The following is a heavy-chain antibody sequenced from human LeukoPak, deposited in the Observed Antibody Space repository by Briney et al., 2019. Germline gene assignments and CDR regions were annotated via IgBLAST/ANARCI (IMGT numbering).Heavy chain of an antibody. Sequence: SETLSLTCTVSGGSISRYYWSWIRQPAGKGLEWIGRIYTSGSTNYNPSLKSRVTMSVDTSKNQFSLKLSSVTAADTAVYYCARSLISAASLFDYWGQGTLVTVSS. J-gene: IGHJ4*02. CDR1: GGSISRYY. V-gene: IGHV4-4*07. CDR3: ARSLISAASLFDY. D-gene: IGHD2-21*01. CDR2: IYTSGST.